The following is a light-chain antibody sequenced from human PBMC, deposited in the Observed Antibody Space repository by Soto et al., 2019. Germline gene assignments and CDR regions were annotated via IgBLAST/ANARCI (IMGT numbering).Light chain of an antibody. V-gene: IGKV3-11*01. J-gene: IGKJ4*01. CDR1: QTVSRY. Sequence: VLIQSPATLSLSPGERATLSCRASQTVSRYLAWFQQKPGQPPRLLIYDASNRATGIPARFSGSGSGTDYTLTISSLEPEDFAFYYCQQRSTWPLLTFGGGTKVEI. CDR3: QQRSTWPLLT. CDR2: DAS.